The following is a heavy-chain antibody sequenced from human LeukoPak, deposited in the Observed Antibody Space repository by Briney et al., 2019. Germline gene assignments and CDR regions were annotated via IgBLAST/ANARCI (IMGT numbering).Heavy chain of an antibody. CDR2: VNHSGST. J-gene: IGHJ4*02. Sequence: SETLSLTCAVYGGSFSGYYWSWIRQPPGKGLEWIGEVNHSGSTNYNPSLKSRVTISVDTSKNQFSLKLSSVTAADTAVYYCARGPKQQLVRRPIFFDYWGQGTLVTVSS. V-gene: IGHV4-34*01. CDR1: GGSFSGYY. CDR3: ARGPKQQLVRRPIFFDY. D-gene: IGHD6-13*01.